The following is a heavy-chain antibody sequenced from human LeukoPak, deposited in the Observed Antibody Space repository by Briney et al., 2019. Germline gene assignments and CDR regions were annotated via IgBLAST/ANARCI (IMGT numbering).Heavy chain of an antibody. V-gene: IGHV3-30*02. J-gene: IGHJ3*02. CDR1: GFTFSSYG. D-gene: IGHD6-13*01. Sequence: GGSLRLSCAASGFTFSSYGMHWVRQAPGKGLEWVAFIRYDGRNKYYADSVKGRFTISRDNSKNTLYLQMNSLRAEDTAVYYCACIAAAGTNDAFDIWGQGTMVTVSS. CDR3: ACIAAAGTNDAFDI. CDR2: IRYDGRNK.